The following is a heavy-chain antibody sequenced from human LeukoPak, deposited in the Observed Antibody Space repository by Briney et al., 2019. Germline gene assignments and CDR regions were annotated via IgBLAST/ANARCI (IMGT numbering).Heavy chain of an antibody. J-gene: IGHJ4*02. V-gene: IGHV3-23*01. CDR1: GFTLSIYA. CDR2: ITGSSGST. CDR3: ATQNFDY. Sequence: GGSLRLSCAASGFTLSIYARSGVRQAPGKGLEWGSVITGSSGSTYYADSVKGRFTISRDNSKNTMSLQMTSLSAEDTAVYYCATQNFDYWGQGTLVTVSS.